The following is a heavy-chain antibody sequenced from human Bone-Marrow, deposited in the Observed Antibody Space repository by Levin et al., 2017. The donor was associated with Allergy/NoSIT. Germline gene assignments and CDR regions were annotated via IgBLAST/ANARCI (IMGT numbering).Heavy chain of an antibody. CDR2: IKSKTDGGTA. D-gene: IGHD1-26*01. CDR3: HVALKWEFPHFDY. V-gene: IGHV3-15*01. CDR1: GFTFSSAW. Sequence: KPGGSLRLSCAASGFTFSSAWMSWVRHTPGKGLEWVGRIKSKTDGGTADYAAPVKGRFTISRDDSQSTLYLQMNSLKTEDTAVYYCHVALKWEFPHFDYWGQGTLVTVSS. J-gene: IGHJ4*02.